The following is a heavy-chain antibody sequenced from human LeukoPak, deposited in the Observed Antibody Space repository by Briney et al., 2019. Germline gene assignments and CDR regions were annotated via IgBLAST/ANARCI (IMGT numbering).Heavy chain of an antibody. Sequence: EASVKVSCKASGYTFTNFGISWVRQAPGQGLEWMGWISVYNGDTNFAQKLQGRVTMTTDTSTTTAYMELRNLRSDDTAMYYCARGSDYGDFSGAFDYWGQGTLVTVSS. CDR2: ISVYNGDT. J-gene: IGHJ4*02. V-gene: IGHV1-18*01. D-gene: IGHD4-17*01. CDR3: ARGSDYGDFSGAFDY. CDR1: GYTFTNFG.